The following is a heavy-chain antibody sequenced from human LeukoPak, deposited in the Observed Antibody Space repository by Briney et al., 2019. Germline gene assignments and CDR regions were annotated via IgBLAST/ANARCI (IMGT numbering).Heavy chain of an antibody. Sequence: GGSLRLSCAASGFTFSSYSMNWVRQAPGKGLEWVSYISSSCSTIYYADSVKGRFTISRDNAKNSLYLQMNSLRAEDTAVYYCARRVFSDYWGQGTLVTVSS. J-gene: IGHJ4*02. CDR3: ARRVFSDY. V-gene: IGHV3-48*01. CDR2: ISSSCSTI. CDR1: GFTFSSYS. D-gene: IGHD3-9*01.